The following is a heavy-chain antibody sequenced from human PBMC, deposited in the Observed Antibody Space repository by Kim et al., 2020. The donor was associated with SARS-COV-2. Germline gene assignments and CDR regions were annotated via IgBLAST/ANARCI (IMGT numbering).Heavy chain of an antibody. CDR3: ARAVVPATNKQNWFDA. CDR1: GFTFSSYA. J-gene: IGHJ5*02. Sequence: GGSLRLSCAASGFTFSSYAMSWVRQAPRKGLEWVSSISGGGGTTYHADSVRGRFTISRDKSKNTLYLQMNSLRAEDTDMYYCARAVVPATNKQNWFDAWGQGTLVTVSS. CDR2: ISGGGGTT. D-gene: IGHD2-15*01. V-gene: IGHV3-23*01.